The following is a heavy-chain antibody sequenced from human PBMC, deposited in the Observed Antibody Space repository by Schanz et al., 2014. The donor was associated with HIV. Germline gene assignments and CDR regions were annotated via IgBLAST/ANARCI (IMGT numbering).Heavy chain of an antibody. CDR1: GFTFNSYA. J-gene: IGHJ4*02. CDR2: IKQDGSEK. Sequence: EVQLLESGGGLLHPGGSLRLSCAASGFTFNSYAMNALSWVRQAPGKGLEWVANIKQDGSEKHYVASVKGRFTISRDNAKNSLYLQMSSLRADDTAVYYCARDSGPGIYWGQGTLVTVSS. CDR3: ARDSGPGIY. V-gene: IGHV3-7*01. D-gene: IGHD3-10*01.